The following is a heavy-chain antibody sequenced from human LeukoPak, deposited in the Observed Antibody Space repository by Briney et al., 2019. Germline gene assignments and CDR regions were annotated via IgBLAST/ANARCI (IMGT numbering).Heavy chain of an antibody. Sequence: SGGTLRLTCAASGFKVSANNMSWVRQAPGQGLERVSVSCLRGGTYYADSVKGRFTVSRDISKRMLYLQMNSLRGEDTAVYYWARSGTWLLWGQGTLVTVSS. CDR3: ARSGTWLL. D-gene: IGHD5-24*01. CDR1: GFKVSANN. CDR2: SCLRGGT. J-gene: IGHJ4*02. V-gene: IGHV3-53*01.